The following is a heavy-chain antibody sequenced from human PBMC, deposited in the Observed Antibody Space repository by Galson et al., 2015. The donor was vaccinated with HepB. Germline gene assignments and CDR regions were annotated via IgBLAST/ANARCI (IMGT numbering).Heavy chain of an antibody. J-gene: IGHJ6*03. CDR2: ISGSGGST. D-gene: IGHD3-3*01. Sequence: SLRLSCAASGFTFSSYAMSWVRQAPGKGLEWVSAISGSGGSTYYADSVKGRFTISRDNSKNTLYLQMNSLRAEDTAVYYCAKPIPFWSGYYGNMDVWGKGTTVTVSS. V-gene: IGHV3-23*01. CDR1: GFTFSSYA. CDR3: AKPIPFWSGYYGNMDV.